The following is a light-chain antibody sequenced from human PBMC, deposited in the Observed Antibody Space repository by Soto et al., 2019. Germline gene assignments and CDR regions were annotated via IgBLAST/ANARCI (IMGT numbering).Light chain of an antibody. J-gene: IGKJ1*01. CDR1: QSISSW. V-gene: IGKV1-5*01. Sequence: DIQMTQSPSTLSASVGDRVTITCRASQSISSWLAWYQQKPGKAPKLLIYDASSLESGVPSMFSGSGSGSGFTLTISSLQPDDFATYYCQQYNSPVTFGQGTKVEIK. CDR2: DAS. CDR3: QQYNSPVT.